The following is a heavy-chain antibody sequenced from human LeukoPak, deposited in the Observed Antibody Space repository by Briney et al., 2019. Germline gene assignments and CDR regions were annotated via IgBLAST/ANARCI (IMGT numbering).Heavy chain of an antibody. Sequence: GSLRLSCAASGFTFSSYRMSWVRQAPGKGLEGVANIKQDGSEKYYVDSVKGRFTISRDNAKNSMYLQMNSLRAEGTGVVFCARDRVVGVAGYWYFDLWGRGTLVTVSS. V-gene: IGHV3-7*01. D-gene: IGHD2-15*01. CDR2: IKQDGSEK. CDR1: GFTFSSYR. CDR3: ARDRVVGVAGYWYFDL. J-gene: IGHJ2*01.